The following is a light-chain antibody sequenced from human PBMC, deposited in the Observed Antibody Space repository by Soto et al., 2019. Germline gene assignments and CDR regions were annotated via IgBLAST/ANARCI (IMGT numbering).Light chain of an antibody. CDR3: SSYAGSNNVVV. V-gene: IGLV2-8*01. CDR2: GVT. J-gene: IGLJ2*01. CDR1: SSDVGGYNY. Sequence: QSALTQPPSASGSPGQSVTISCTGTSSDVGGYNYVSWFQQPPGKAPKLMIYGVTKRPSGVPDRFSGSKSGNTASLTVSGLPAEDEGDYYCSSYAGSNNVVVFGGGTQLTVL.